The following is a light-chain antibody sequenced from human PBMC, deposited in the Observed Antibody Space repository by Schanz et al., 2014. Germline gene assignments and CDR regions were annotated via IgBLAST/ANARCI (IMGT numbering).Light chain of an antibody. CDR2: DVS. CDR3: ATWDDSLSGWV. CDR1: SSDVGGYNY. V-gene: IGLV2-11*01. J-gene: IGLJ3*02. Sequence: QSALTQPRSVSGSPGQSVTISCTGTSSDVGGYNYVSWYQLHPGKAPKLMIYDVSKRPSGVPDRFSGSKSGNTASLTISGLQAEDEADYYCATWDDSLSGWVFGGGTKLTVL.